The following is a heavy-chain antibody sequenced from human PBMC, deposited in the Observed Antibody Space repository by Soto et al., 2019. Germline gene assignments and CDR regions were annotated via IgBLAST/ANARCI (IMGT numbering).Heavy chain of an antibody. Sequence: QVQLVQSGAEVKKPGSSVTVSCKASGGTFSSYAISWVRQAPGQGLEWMGGIIPIFGTANYAQKFQGRVTITADKSTSTAYMELSSLRSEDTAVYYCGRHKQGWLQRNFDFWGQGTLVTVSS. V-gene: IGHV1-69*06. D-gene: IGHD5-18*01. CDR1: GGTFSSYA. CDR3: GRHKQGWLQRNFDF. J-gene: IGHJ4*02. CDR2: IIPIFGTA.